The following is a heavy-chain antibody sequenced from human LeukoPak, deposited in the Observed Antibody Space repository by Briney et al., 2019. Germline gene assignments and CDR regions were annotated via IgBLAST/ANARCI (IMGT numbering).Heavy chain of an antibody. J-gene: IGHJ3*02. V-gene: IGHV4-4*07. D-gene: IGHD2-15*01. Sequence: PSETLSLTCTVPGGSINNYYWSWIRQPAGKGLEWIGRIYTRGSTNYNPSLKSRVTMSVDTSKNQFSLKLSSVTAADTAAYYCARGRYCSADICSGGDAFDIWGQGTMVSVSS. CDR1: GGSINNYY. CDR3: ARGRYCSADICSGGDAFDI. CDR2: IYTRGST.